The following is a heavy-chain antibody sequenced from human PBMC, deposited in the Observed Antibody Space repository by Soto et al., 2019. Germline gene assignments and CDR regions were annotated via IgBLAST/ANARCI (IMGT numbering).Heavy chain of an antibody. Sequence: PGGSLRISCAASGFTFSSYAMSWVRQAPGKGLEWVSAISGSGGSTYYADSVKGRFTISRDNSKNTLYLQMNSLRAEDTAVYYCAKTPPDPVYAPRFDYWGQGTLVTVSS. CDR1: GFTFSSYA. CDR3: AKTPPDPVYAPRFDY. D-gene: IGHD2-8*01. J-gene: IGHJ4*02. V-gene: IGHV3-23*01. CDR2: ISGSGGST.